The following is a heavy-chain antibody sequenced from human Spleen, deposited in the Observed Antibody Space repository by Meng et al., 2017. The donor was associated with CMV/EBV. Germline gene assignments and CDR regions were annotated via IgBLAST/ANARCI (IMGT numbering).Heavy chain of an antibody. CDR1: GGTFRSYT. J-gene: IGHJ4*02. CDR2: MNPNSGNT. Sequence: SVKFSCKASGGTFRSYTISWVRQAPGQGLEWMGWMNPNSGNTGYAQKFQGRVTITRNTSISTAYMELSSLRSEDTAVYYCARHAGDYWGQGTLVTVSS. V-gene: IGHV1-8*03. CDR3: ARHAGDY.